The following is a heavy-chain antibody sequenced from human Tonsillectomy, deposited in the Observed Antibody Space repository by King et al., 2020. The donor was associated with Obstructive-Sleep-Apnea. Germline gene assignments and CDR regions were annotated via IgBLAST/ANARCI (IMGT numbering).Heavy chain of an antibody. CDR2: IYYSGST. D-gene: IGHD4-17*01. Sequence: VQLQESGPGLVKPSQTLSLTCTVSGGSISSGGYYWSWIRQHPGKGLGWIVYIYYSGSTYYNPSLKSRVTISVDTAKNQFSLKLSSVTAADTAVYYCARDPGYGDSAFDIWGQGTMVTVSS. CDR1: GGSISSGGYY. V-gene: IGHV4-31*03. CDR3: ARDPGYGDSAFDI. J-gene: IGHJ3*02.